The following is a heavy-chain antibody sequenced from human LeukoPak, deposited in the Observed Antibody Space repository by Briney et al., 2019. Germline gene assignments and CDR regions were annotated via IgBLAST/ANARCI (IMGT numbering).Heavy chain of an antibody. CDR3: ARGSRLYYCSGSNWFDP. V-gene: IGHV1-8*01. CDR1: GYTFTSYD. J-gene: IGHJ5*02. D-gene: IGHD3-10*01. CDR2: MNPNSGNT. Sequence: ASVKVSCKASGYTFTSYDINWVRQAPGQGLEWMGWMNPNSGNTVYAQKFQGRVTMTRNTSISTAYMELSSLRSEDTAVYYCARGSRLYYCSGSNWFDPWGQGTLVTVSS.